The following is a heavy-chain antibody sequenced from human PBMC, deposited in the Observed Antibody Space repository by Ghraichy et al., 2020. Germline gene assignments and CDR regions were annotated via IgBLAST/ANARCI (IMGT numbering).Heavy chain of an antibody. Sequence: GGSLRLSCAASGFTFSDYYMSWIRQAPGKGLEWVSYISSSGSTIYYADSVKGRFTISRDNAKNSLYLQMNSLRAEDTAVYYCARAAQQPAYEKYYYYGMDVWGQGTTVTVSS. D-gene: IGHD6-13*01. CDR2: ISSSGSTI. V-gene: IGHV3-11*01. CDR3: ARAAQQPAYEKYYYYGMDV. CDR1: GFTFSDYY. J-gene: IGHJ6*02.